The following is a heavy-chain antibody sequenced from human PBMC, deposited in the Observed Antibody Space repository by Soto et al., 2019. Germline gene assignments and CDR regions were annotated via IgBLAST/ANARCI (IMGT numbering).Heavy chain of an antibody. CDR1: GGSISSYY. J-gene: IGHJ4*02. CDR3: AKSLWDTSGWKTDY. V-gene: IGHV4-59*01. D-gene: IGHD6-19*01. CDR2: IYYSGST. Sequence: PSETLSLTCTVSGGSISSYYWSWIRQPPGKGLEWIGYIYYSGSTYYNPSLKSRVTISVDTSKNQFSLRLSSVTAADTAVYYCAKSLWDTSGWKTDYWGQGTLVTVS.